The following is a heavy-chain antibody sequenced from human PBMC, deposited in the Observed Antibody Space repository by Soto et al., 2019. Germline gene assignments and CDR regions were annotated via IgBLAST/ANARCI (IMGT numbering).Heavy chain of an antibody. V-gene: IGHV1-69*18. CDR2: IIPVCRTS. D-gene: IGHD3-16*01. J-gene: IGHJ4*02. CDR3: AKDGAWDGGGGES. CDR1: GVTFSSYA. Sequence: QVQLVQSGAEVKKPGSSVKVSCSASGVTFSSYAFTWVRQAPGQGLEWMGNIIPVCRTSNSAQRFQGRLTISADESSNTGYMELSSLRSADTAVYFCAKDGAWDGGGGESWGQGTLVIVSS.